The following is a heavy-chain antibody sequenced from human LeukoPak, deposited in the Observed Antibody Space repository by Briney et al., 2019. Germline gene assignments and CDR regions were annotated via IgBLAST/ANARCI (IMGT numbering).Heavy chain of an antibody. V-gene: IGHV4-39*01. Sequence: SETLSLTCTVSGGSISSSSYYWGWIRQPPGKGLEWIGSIYYSGSTYYNPSLKSRVTISVDTSKNQFSLKLSSVTAADTAVYYCARFPFYDVLADLQRSYGWGQGTLVTVSS. J-gene: IGHJ4*02. D-gene: IGHD3-9*01. CDR3: ARFPFYDVLADLQRSYG. CDR2: IYYSGST. CDR1: GGSISSSSYY.